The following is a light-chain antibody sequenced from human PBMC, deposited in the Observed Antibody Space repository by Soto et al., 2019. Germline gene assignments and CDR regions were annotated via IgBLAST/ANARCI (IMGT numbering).Light chain of an antibody. J-gene: IGKJ1*01. CDR2: AAS. CDR1: QGINDY. V-gene: IGKV1-39*01. CDR3: QQSYNFPRT. Sequence: DIQMTQSPSSLSASVGDRVTITCRTSQGINDYLNWYQMKPGEAPKLLIYAASALQSGIPSRFSGSASGTEFTLTITSLQPEDFDTYYCQQSYNFPRTFGQGTKVDIX.